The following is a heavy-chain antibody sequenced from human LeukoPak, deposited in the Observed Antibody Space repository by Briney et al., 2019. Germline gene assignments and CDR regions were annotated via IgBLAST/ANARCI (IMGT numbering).Heavy chain of an antibody. Sequence: GGSQRLSCAASGFTFSSYRMNWVRQAPGEGLEWVSFISSSSSYIDYADSVKGRFTISRDNAKNSLYLQMNSLRAEDTAVYYCVRDSYSNYFDYWGQGTLSPSPQ. CDR1: GFTFSSYR. V-gene: IGHV3-21*01. D-gene: IGHD4-11*01. J-gene: IGHJ4*02. CDR2: ISSSSSYI. CDR3: VRDSYSNYFDY.